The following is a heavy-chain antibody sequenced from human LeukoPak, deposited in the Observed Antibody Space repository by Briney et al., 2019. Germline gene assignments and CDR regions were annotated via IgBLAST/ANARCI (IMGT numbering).Heavy chain of an antibody. CDR3: ARDFGEFDDLWTRFDP. CDR1: GFTFSDYY. CDR2: ISSSGSTI. V-gene: IGHV3-11*01. D-gene: IGHD3-3*01. Sequence: GGSLRLSCAASGFTFSDYYMSWIRQAPGKGLEWVSYISSSGSTIYYADSVRGRFTISRDNAKNSLYLQMNSLRAEDTAVYYCARDFGEFDDLWTRFDPWGQGTLVTVSS. J-gene: IGHJ5*02.